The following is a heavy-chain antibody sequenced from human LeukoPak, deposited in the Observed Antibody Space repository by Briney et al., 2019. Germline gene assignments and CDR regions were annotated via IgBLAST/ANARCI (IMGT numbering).Heavy chain of an antibody. V-gene: IGHV4-59*02. J-gene: IGHJ5*02. Sequence: SETLSLTCIGSDDSVNTYYCSWIRRAPGKGLEWIGNIYNRGSTKYNPSLRSRATISVDTSKNQFSLKLTSVTAADTAVYYCAMSNTVRRPFFDPWGQGTLVTVSS. CDR1: DDSVNTYY. CDR2: IYNRGST. D-gene: IGHD4-11*01. CDR3: AMSNTVRRPFFDP.